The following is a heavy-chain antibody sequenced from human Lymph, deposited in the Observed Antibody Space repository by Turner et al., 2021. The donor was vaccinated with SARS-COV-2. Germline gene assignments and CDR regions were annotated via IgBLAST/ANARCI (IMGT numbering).Heavy chain of an antibody. CDR2: ISWNSGSI. CDR3: AKSQFPWDYYYYGMDV. Sequence: EVQLVESGGGLVQPGRSLRLSCAASGVPFADYAMHWVRQAPGEGLGWVSGISWNSGSIGYADSVKGRFTISRDNDKNSLELQMNSLRAEDTALYYCAKSQFPWDYYYYGMDVWGQGTTVTVSS. J-gene: IGHJ6*02. CDR1: GVPFADYA. V-gene: IGHV3-9*01. D-gene: IGHD3-16*01.